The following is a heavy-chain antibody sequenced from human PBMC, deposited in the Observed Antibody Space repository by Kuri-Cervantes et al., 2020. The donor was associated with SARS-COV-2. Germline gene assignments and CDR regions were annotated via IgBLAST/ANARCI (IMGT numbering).Heavy chain of an antibody. D-gene: IGHD2-2*02. CDR1: GFTFSNAW. V-gene: IGHV3-15*01. CDR3: TTGCSSTSCYRGVGYYYMDV. CDR2: IKSKTDGGTT. Sequence: SCAASGFTFSNAWMSWVRQAPGKGLEWVGRIKSKTDGGTTDYAAPVKGRFTISRDDSKNTLYLQMNSLKTEDTAVYYCTTGCSSTSCYRGVGYYYMDVWGKGTTVTVSS. J-gene: IGHJ6*03.